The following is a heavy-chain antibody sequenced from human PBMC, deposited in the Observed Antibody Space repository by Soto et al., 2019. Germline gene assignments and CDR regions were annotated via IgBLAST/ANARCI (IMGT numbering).Heavy chain of an antibody. D-gene: IGHD6-13*01. J-gene: IGHJ5*02. CDR3: ARDDSSSWGWFDP. V-gene: IGHV4-59*01. Sequence: PSETLSLTCTVSGGSISSYYWSWIRQPPGKGLERIGYIYYSGSTNYNPSLKSRVTISVDTSKNQFSLKLSSVTAADTAVYYCARDDSSSWGWFDPWGQGTLVTVSS. CDR2: IYYSGST. CDR1: GGSISSYY.